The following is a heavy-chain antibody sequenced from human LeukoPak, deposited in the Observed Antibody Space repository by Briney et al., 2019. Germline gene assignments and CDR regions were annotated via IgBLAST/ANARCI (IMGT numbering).Heavy chain of an antibody. CDR1: GFTFSSYG. D-gene: IGHD5-18*01. J-gene: IGHJ4*02. CDR2: ISYDGSNK. CDR3: AKPLRGYSSGLGYYFDF. V-gene: IGHV3-30*18. Sequence: GRSLRLSCAASGFTFSSYGMHWVRQAPGKGLEWVAVISYDGSNKYYADSVKGRFTISRDNSKNTLYLQMNSLRPEDTAVYYCAKPLRGYSSGLGYYFDFWGQGTLVTVSS.